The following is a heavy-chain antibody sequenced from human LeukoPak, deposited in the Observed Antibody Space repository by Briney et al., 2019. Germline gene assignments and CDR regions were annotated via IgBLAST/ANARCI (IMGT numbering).Heavy chain of an antibody. Sequence: GGSLRLSCAASGFTFSSYSMNWVRQAPGKGLEWVSAISGDSRYIYYADSVRGRFTISRDNAKNSLYLQMNSLRAEDTAVYYCQSGYSYGYDYWGQGTLVTVSS. V-gene: IGHV3-21*01. CDR3: QSGYSYGYDY. CDR1: GFTFSSYS. D-gene: IGHD5-18*01. J-gene: IGHJ4*02. CDR2: ISGDSRYI.